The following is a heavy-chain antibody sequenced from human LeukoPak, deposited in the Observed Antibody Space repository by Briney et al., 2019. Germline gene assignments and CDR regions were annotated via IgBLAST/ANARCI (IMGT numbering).Heavy chain of an antibody. J-gene: IGHJ5*02. Sequence: SETLSLTCTVSGGSVTTYYWSWIRQPPGKGLEWIAYIYNSGSTNYNPSPKSRVTISVDTPKNQVSLMLSSVTAVDTAVYYCARHAIYSGDYSFWFDPWGLGTLVTVSS. CDR1: GGSVTTYY. V-gene: IGHV4-59*08. CDR3: ARHAIYSGDYSFWFDP. CDR2: IYNSGST. D-gene: IGHD1-26*01.